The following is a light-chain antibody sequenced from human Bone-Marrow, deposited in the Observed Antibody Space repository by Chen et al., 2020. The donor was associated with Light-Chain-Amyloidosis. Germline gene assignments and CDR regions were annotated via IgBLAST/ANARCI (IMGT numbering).Light chain of an antibody. Sequence: NFMLTQPHSVSESPGKTVIISCTRSSGSIANNYVQCYQQRPGSSPTTVIYEDDQRPSGVPDRLPGSIDKSSNSASLTISGLKTEDEADYYCQSYQGSSQGVFGGGTKLTVL. J-gene: IGLJ3*02. CDR1: SGSIANNY. CDR2: EDD. V-gene: IGLV6-57*01. CDR3: QSYQGSSQGV.